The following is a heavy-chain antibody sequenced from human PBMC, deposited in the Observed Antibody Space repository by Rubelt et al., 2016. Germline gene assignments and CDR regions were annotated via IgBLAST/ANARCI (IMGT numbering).Heavy chain of an antibody. CDR2: IHYTGST. D-gene: IGHD3/OR15-3a*01. J-gene: IGHJ5*02. Sequence: QVQLQESGPGLVKPSETLSLTCTVSGDSISTYFWNWIRQPPGKGLEWMGHIHYTGSTNYNPSLQSRVTISADTSKNQFSLRRSSVTAADTAVYYCARRVAGTGYSRENWFDPWGQGTLVTVSS. CDR1: GDSISTYF. V-gene: IGHV4-59*08. CDR3: ARRVAGTGYSRENWFDP.